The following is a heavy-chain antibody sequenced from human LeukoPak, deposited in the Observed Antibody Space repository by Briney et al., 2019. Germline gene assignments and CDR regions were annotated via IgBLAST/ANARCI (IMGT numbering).Heavy chain of an antibody. V-gene: IGHV4-34*01. D-gene: IGHD3-16*01. CDR1: SESFINYY. CDR2: IEHSGRT. Sequence: SETLSLTCAVSSESFINYYWNWIRQPPGKGLEWIGEIEHSGRTTYNPSLESRVSISIDTSKKQFSLNVTSVTAADTAVCYCARGRLMKPFDNWGQGTLVAVSS. J-gene: IGHJ4*02. CDR3: ARGRLMKPFDN.